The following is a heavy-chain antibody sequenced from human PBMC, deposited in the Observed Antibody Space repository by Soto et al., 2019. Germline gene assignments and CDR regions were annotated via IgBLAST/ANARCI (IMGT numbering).Heavy chain of an antibody. D-gene: IGHD1-26*01. V-gene: IGHV3-23*01. CDR2: ISPSGDYA. CDR3: VKATSGGLLYYVMEV. J-gene: IGHJ6*02. Sequence: GGSLRLSCAASGFTFSTIAMAWVRQAPGKGLEWVSSISPSGDYAYFADSVKGRFTMSRDNSKNTVYLQLDSLRVEDTATYYCVKATSGGLLYYVMEVWGQGTTVTVSS. CDR1: GFTFSTIA.